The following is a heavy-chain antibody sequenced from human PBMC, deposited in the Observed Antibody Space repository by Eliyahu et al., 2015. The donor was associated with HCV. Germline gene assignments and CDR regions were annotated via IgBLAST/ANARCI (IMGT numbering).Heavy chain of an antibody. Sequence: QVQLQESGPGLVKPSETLSLTCTVSGGSITANYWNWIRQPPGKTLEWIGYTYYSGSTHYNPSXKSRVTISVDTSKNQFSLRLSSVTVADTAVYYCARSLHCSGGNCYADHWGQGILATVSS. CDR1: GGSITANY. CDR2: TYYSGST. J-gene: IGHJ4*02. CDR3: ARSLHCSGGNCYADH. V-gene: IGHV4-59*13. D-gene: IGHD2-15*01.